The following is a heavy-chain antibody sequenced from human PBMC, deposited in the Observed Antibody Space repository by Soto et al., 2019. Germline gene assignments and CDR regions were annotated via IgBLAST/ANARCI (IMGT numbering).Heavy chain of an antibody. J-gene: IGHJ6*02. CDR3: ARDLLPAAMPDYYYYGMDV. V-gene: IGHV3-11*01. CDR2: ISSSGSTI. Sequence: GSLRLSCAASGFTFSDYHMSWIRQAPGKGLEWVSYISSSGSTIYYADSVKGRFTISRDNAKNSLYLQMNSLRAEDTAVYYCARDLLPAAMPDYYYYGMDVWGQGTTVTVSS. D-gene: IGHD2-2*01. CDR1: GFTFSDYH.